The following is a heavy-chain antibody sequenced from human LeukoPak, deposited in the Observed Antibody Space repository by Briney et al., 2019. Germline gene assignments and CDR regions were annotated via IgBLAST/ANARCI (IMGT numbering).Heavy chain of an antibody. D-gene: IGHD1-1*01. V-gene: IGHV1-2*02. Sequence: ASVKVSWKASGYTFSGDYMHWVRQAPGQGLEWMGWINPNSGGTNYAQKFQGRVTMTRDTSISTAYMELSRLRSDDTAVYYCAANWNDVEAFDIWGQGTMVTVSS. CDR3: AANWNDVEAFDI. CDR1: GYTFSGDY. CDR2: INPNSGGT. J-gene: IGHJ3*02.